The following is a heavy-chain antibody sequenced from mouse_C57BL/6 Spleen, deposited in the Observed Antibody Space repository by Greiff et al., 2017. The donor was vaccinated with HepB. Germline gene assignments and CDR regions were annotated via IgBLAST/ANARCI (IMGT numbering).Heavy chain of an antibody. CDR2: INPSNGGT. D-gene: IGHD1-1*01. CDR1: GYTFTSYW. J-gene: IGHJ2*01. CDR3: ARAGFITTVVGDYFDY. Sequence: VQLQQPGTELVKPGASVKLSCKASGYTFTSYWMHWVKQRPGQGLEWIGNINPSNGGTNYNEKFKSKATLTVDKSSSTAYMQLSSLTSEDSAVYYCARAGFITTVVGDYFDYWGQGTTLTVSS. V-gene: IGHV1-53*01.